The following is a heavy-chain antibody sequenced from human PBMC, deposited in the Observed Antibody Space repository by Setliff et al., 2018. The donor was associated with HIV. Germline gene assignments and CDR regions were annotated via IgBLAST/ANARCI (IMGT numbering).Heavy chain of an antibody. J-gene: IGHJ6*04. CDR2: FYTSGST. Sequence: KPSETLPLTCTVSGGSINTYYWSWIRQPAGKGLEWIGRFYTSGSTYYNPSLKSRVTISVDTSKNQFSLKLSSVTAADTAVYYCARAAHDNTAYRPLDVWGKGTTVTVSS. CDR1: GGSINTYY. D-gene: IGHD3-22*01. V-gene: IGHV4-4*07. CDR3: ARAAHDNTAYRPLDV.